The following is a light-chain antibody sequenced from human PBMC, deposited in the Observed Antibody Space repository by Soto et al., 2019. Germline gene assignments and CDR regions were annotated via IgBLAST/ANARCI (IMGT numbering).Light chain of an antibody. CDR2: VAS. CDR1: QSVTSNY. CDR3: QQYGSSLFT. Sequence: EIVLTQSPGTLSLSPGERATLSCRASQSVTSNYLAWYQQKAGQAPRLLVYVASIRATGIPDRFSGSGSGTEFTLTISRLEPEDFAVYYCQQYGSSLFTFGGGTRVEIK. J-gene: IGKJ4*01. V-gene: IGKV3-20*01.